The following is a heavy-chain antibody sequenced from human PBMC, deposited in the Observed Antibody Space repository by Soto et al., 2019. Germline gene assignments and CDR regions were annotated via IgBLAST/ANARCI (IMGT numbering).Heavy chain of an antibody. D-gene: IGHD5-12*01. J-gene: IGHJ5*02. CDR1: GGSFSGYY. Sequence: SETLSLTCAVYGGSFSGYYWSWIRQPPGKGLEWMGEINHSGSTNYNPSLKRRVTISVDTSKNQFSLKLSSVTAADTAVYYCAKQGAHPYSGYDSRLDPWGQGTLVTVSS. V-gene: IGHV4-34*01. CDR2: INHSGST. CDR3: AKQGAHPYSGYDSRLDP.